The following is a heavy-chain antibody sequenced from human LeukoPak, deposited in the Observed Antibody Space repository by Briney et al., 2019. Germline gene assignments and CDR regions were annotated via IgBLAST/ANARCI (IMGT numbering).Heavy chain of an antibody. D-gene: IGHD1-1*01. CDR2: ISSSSTTI. J-gene: IGHJ4*02. Sequence: PGGSLRLSCAASGFTFSSYSMNWVRQAPGKGLEWVSSISSSSTTIYYADSVKGRFTVSRDNAMNSLYLQMNSLRVDDTAVYYCTRDPGGPLDFDYWGQGTLVTVSS. CDR3: TRDPGGPLDFDY. V-gene: IGHV3-48*04. CDR1: GFTFSSYS.